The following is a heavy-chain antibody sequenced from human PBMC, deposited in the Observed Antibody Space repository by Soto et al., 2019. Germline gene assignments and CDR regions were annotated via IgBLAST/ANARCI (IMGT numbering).Heavy chain of an antibody. CDR3: ARRARPDFYYMDV. CDR2: ISSNGVGT. J-gene: IGHJ6*03. Sequence: GGSLRLSCAASGFTLSGYAMHWVRQAPGKGLEYVSGISSNGVGTYYANSVQGRFTISRDNSKNTVYLQMGSLRPEDMAVYYCARRARPDFYYMDVWGKGTTVTAP. CDR1: GFTLSGYA. D-gene: IGHD6-6*01. V-gene: IGHV3-64*01.